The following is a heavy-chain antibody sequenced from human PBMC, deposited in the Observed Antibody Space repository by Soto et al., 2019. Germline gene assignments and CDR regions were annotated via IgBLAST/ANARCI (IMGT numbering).Heavy chain of an antibody. CDR1: GGTFSSYT. J-gene: IGHJ4*02. CDR2: IIPILGIA. D-gene: IGHD4-17*01. Sequence: ASVKVSCKASGGTFSSYTISWVRQAPGQGLEWMGRIIPILGIANYAQKFQGRVTITADKSTSTAYMELSSLRSEDTAVYYCASLVGGDYPGDYWGQGTLVTVSS. V-gene: IGHV1-69*02. CDR3: ASLVGGDYPGDY.